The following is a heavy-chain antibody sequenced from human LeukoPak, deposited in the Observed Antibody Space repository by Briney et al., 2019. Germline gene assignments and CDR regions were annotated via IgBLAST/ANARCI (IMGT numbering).Heavy chain of an antibody. CDR1: GYTFTSYE. CDR2: MNPNSGNT. CDR3: ARGPTVAGTGFY. V-gene: IGHV1-8*03. D-gene: IGHD6-19*01. J-gene: IGHJ4*02. Sequence: ASVKVSCKASGYTFTSYEINWVRQATGQGLEWMGWMNPNSGNTGYAQKFQGRVTITRNTSISTAYMELSSLRSEDTAVYYCARGPTVAGTGFYWGQGTLVTVSS.